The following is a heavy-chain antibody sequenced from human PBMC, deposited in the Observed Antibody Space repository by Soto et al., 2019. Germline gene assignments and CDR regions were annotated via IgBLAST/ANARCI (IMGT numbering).Heavy chain of an antibody. CDR2: ISYGGGTT. CDR3: AKNPGYYYDSTGYHFDY. D-gene: IGHD3-22*01. V-gene: IGHV3-23*01. CDR1: EFNFSNYS. Sequence: GGSLILSCAASEFNFSNYSMSWVRQAPGKGLEWVSAISYGGGTTYYADSVKGRFTISRDNSKNTLYLQMNSLRAEDTAVYYCAKNPGYYYDSTGYHFDYWGQGTLVTVSS. J-gene: IGHJ4*02.